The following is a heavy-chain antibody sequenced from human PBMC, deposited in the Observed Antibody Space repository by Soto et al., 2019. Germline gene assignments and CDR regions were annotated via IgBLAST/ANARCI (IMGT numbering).Heavy chain of an antibody. Sequence: EVQLVESGGGLVQPGGSLRLSCAASGFSFSNYEMNWVRQAPGKGLEWVADISSGGSTVHYADSVRGRFTVSRDNARNSMYLQMNTLRVEDTALYYCARDRAAGGYWGQGTLVTVSS. CDR1: GFSFSNYE. CDR3: ARDRAAGGY. D-gene: IGHD1-26*01. V-gene: IGHV3-48*03. CDR2: ISSGGSTV. J-gene: IGHJ4*02.